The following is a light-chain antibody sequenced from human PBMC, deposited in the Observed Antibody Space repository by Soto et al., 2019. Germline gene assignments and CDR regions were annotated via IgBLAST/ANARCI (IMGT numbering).Light chain of an antibody. CDR1: SSDVGGYNY. CDR3: CSFSSSNTVL. J-gene: IGLJ2*01. V-gene: IGLV2-14*01. CDR2: NVS. Sequence: QSALTQPASVSGSPGQSITISCTGTSSDVGGYNYVSWYQQHPGKAPKLIIYNVSNRPSGVSNRFSGSKSGNTASLTISGLQAEDECHYYCCSFSSSNTVLFGGGTKLTVL.